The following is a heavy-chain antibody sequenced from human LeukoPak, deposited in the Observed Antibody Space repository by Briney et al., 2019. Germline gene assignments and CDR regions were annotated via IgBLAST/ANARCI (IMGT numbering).Heavy chain of an antibody. J-gene: IGHJ4*02. V-gene: IGHV3-48*01. CDR2: IGTSSSTI. CDR3: ARDSVWAFDY. Sequence: GGSLRLSCAASGFTFSTYSMNWVRQAPGKGLEWISYIGTSSSTIWYADSVKGRFTISRDNAKTSLYLQMSSLRAEDTAVYYCARDSVWAFDYWGQGTLVTVSS. CDR1: GFTFSTYS. D-gene: IGHD5/OR15-5a*01.